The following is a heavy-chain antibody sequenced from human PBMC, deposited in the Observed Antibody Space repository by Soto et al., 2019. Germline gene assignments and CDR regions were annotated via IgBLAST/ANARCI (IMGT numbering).Heavy chain of an antibody. D-gene: IGHD6-19*01. Sequence: QVQLVLSGAEVKKPGASVKVSCKASGYTFTDYYMHWVRQAPGQGLEWMGIISPSGGSTYAQKFQGRVTVTRDTSTSTVYMELSSLRSEDTAVYYCARDGSSDWLTWFDPWGQGTLVTVSS. CDR2: ISPSGGST. CDR1: GYTFTDYY. J-gene: IGHJ5*02. V-gene: IGHV1-46*01. CDR3: ARDGSSDWLTWFDP.